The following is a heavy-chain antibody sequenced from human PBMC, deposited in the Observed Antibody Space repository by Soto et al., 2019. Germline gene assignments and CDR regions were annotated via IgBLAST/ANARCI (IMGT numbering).Heavy chain of an antibody. CDR2: ISSFTGHT. V-gene: IGHV1-18*04. D-gene: IGHD6-13*01. Sequence: ASVKVSCKAYGYTFTTYGVSWVRQAPGQGLEWMGWISSFTGHTKFAQKVQDRVTMTTDSSTSTAYMDLRSLRSDDTAVYYCAKDSSSWQDYYYYGMDVWGQGTTVTVSS. J-gene: IGHJ6*02. CDR1: GYTFTTYG. CDR3: AKDSSSWQDYYYYGMDV.